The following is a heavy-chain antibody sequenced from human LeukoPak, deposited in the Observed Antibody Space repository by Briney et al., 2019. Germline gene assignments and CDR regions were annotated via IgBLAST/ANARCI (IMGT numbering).Heavy chain of an antibody. CDR2: IGSSGIYI. J-gene: IGHJ6*04. D-gene: IGHD3-10*02. CDR1: GSSSSTYS. Sequence: GGSLRLSCAASGSSSSTYSMNWVRQAPGRGLEWVSSIGSSGIYIYYADSVRGRLTISRDNAKNSLYLQMNSLRAEDTAVYYCAELGITMIGGVWGKGTTVTISS. CDR3: AELGITMIGGV. V-gene: IGHV3-21*01.